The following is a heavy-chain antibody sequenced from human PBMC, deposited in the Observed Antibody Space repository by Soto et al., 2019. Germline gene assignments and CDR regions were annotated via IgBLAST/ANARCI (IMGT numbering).Heavy chain of an antibody. CDR2: IYWDDDK. CDR1: GFALNTYGVA. J-gene: IGHJ4*02. V-gene: IGHV2-5*02. Sequence: QITLKESGPTLVKPTQTLTLTCTFSGFALNTYGVAVAWIRQPPGKALEWIALIYWDDDKRYSPSLKSRLTITKDTSKNQVVLTMTNMDPVDTATYYCAHNRIVASVGTGYFDYWGQGTLVTVSS. D-gene: IGHD6-13*01. CDR3: AHNRIVASVGTGYFDY.